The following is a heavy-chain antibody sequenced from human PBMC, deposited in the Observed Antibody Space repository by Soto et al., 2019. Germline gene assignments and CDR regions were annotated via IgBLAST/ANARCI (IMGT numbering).Heavy chain of an antibody. J-gene: IGHJ3*02. CDR3: AKPRYNWNFDAFDI. D-gene: IGHD1-1*01. Sequence: EVQLLESGGGLVQPGGSLRLSCAASGFTFSSYAMSWVRQAPGKGLEWVSAISNIGGSTYYGDSVKGRFTISRDNSKNSLYLQMNSLRAEDTAVYYCAKPRYNWNFDAFDIWGPGTMVTVPS. V-gene: IGHV3-23*01. CDR2: ISNIGGST. CDR1: GFTFSSYA.